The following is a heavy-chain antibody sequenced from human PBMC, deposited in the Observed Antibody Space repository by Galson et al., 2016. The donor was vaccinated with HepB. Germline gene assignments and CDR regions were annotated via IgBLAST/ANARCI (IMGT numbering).Heavy chain of an antibody. CDR2: ITSDSRNI. CDR3: AKEATATTGAKTKRVRYFDL. Sequence: SLRLSCAGSGLTFSRTGMGWVRQAPGKGLEWISHITSDSRNIYYADSVKGRFTISRDNGKNSLYLQMNSLRDEDTAVYYCAKEATATTGAKTKRVRYFDLWGRGTLVTVSS. J-gene: IGHJ2*01. V-gene: IGHV3-48*02. D-gene: IGHD1-7*01. CDR1: GLTFSRTG.